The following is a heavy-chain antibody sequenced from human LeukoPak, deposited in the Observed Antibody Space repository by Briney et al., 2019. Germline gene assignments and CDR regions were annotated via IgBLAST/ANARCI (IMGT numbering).Heavy chain of an antibody. J-gene: IGHJ4*02. V-gene: IGHV3-21*01. D-gene: IGHD3-22*01. CDR3: ARVPYHYYDSSGPREN. CDR1: GFTFSSYS. CDR2: ISSSSSYI. Sequence: GGSLRLSCAASGFTFSSYSMNWVRQAPGKGLEWVSSISSSSSYIYYADSVKGRFTISRDNAKNSLYLQMNSLRAEDTAVYYCARVPYHYYDSSGPRENWGQGTLVTVSS.